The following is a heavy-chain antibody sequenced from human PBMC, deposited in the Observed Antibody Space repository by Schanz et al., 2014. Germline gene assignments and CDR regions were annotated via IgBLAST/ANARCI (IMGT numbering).Heavy chain of an antibody. V-gene: IGHV3-7*03. D-gene: IGHD6-13*01. J-gene: IGHJ4*02. CDR1: GFTFSTYA. Sequence: EVQLLESGGALVQPGGSLRLSCSASGFTFSTYAMSWVRQAPGKGLEWVANIKQDGSEKYYVDSVKGRFTISRDNAKNSLYLQMNSLTADDTAVYYCARLDSSSWYPRYWGQGTLVTVSS. CDR3: ARLDSSSWYPRY. CDR2: IKQDGSEK.